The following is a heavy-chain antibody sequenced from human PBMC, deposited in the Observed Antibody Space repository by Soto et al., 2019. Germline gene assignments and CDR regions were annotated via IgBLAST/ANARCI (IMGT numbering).Heavy chain of an antibody. CDR2: IIPILGIA. V-gene: IGHV1-69*02. Sequence: SVKVSCKASGGTFSSYTISWVRQAPGEGLEWMGRIIPILGIANYAQKFQGRVTITADKSTSTAYMELSSLRSEDTAVYYCARGGVVVIRDDAFDIWGQGTMVTVSS. CDR1: GGTFSSYT. D-gene: IGHD3-22*01. CDR3: ARGGVVVIRDDAFDI. J-gene: IGHJ3*02.